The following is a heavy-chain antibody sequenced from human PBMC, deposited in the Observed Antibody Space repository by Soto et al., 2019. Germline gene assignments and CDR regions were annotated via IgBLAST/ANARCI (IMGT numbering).Heavy chain of an antibody. D-gene: IGHD4-17*01. CDR3: ARETYGGNFPLGY. CDR2: IIPIFGTA. CDR1: GGTFSSYA. V-gene: IGHV1-69*14. Sequence: QVQLVQSGAEVKKPGSSVKVSCKASGGTFSSYAISWVRQAPGQGLEWMGGIIPIFGTANYAQKFQGRVTITADKSTSTAYMELGSLRSEDTAGYYFARETYGGNFPLGYWGQGTLVTVSS. J-gene: IGHJ4*02.